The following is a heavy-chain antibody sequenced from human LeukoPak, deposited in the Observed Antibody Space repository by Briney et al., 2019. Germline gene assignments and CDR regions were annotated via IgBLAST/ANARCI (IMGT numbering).Heavy chain of an antibody. J-gene: IGHJ5*02. CDR3: ARGATVTTFSLSWFDP. Sequence: ASVNVSCKASGYTFTGYYMHWVRQAPGQGLEWMGWINPNSGGTNYAQKFQGWVTMTRDTSISTAYMELSRLRSDDTAVYYCARGATVTTFSLSWFDPWGQGTLVTVSS. V-gene: IGHV1-2*04. CDR2: INPNSGGT. CDR1: GYTFTGYY. D-gene: IGHD4-17*01.